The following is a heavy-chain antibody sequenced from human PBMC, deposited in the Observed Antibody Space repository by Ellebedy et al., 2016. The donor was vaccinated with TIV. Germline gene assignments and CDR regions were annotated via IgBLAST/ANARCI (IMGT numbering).Heavy chain of an antibody. Sequence: MPSETLSLTCTVSGGSISSYYWSWIRQSPGKGLEWIASIYYSGSTNYNPSLKSRVTISVDTSRNQISLTLMSSVSAADTAVYYCARVAITVAVGGGYFDLWGRGTLVTVSS. V-gene: IGHV4-59*01. J-gene: IGHJ2*01. CDR1: GGSISSYY. D-gene: IGHD3-16*01. CDR2: IYYSGST. CDR3: ARVAITVAVGGGYFDL.